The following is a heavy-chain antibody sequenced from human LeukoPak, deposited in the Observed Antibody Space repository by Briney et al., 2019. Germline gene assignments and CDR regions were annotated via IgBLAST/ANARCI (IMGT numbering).Heavy chain of an antibody. CDR3: ARVNTIFGWFDP. V-gene: IGHV4-39*07. CDR1: GGSISSSSYY. D-gene: IGHD3-3*01. CDR2: IYYSGST. Sequence: SETLSLTCTVSGGSISSSSYYWGWIRQPPGKGLEWIGSIYYSGSTYYNPSLKSRVTISVDTSKNQFSLKLSSVTAADTAVYYCARVNTIFGWFDPWGQGTLVTVSS. J-gene: IGHJ5*02.